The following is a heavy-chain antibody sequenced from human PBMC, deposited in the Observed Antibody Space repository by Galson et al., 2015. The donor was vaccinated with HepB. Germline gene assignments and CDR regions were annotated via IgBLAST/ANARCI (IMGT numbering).Heavy chain of an antibody. V-gene: IGHV4-34*01. Sequence: ETLSLTCAVYGGSFSAHYWSWVRQAPGKAPEWIGEINYSGTTNYNPSLKSRVTISVDTSQNHFSLNLSSVTAADTAMYYCARGGGTTYVLTYFTRLGHFDFWGQGILVTVSS. CDR3: ARGGGTTYVLTYFTRLGHFDF. J-gene: IGHJ4*02. CDR1: GGSFSAHY. CDR2: INYSGTT. D-gene: IGHD1/OR15-1a*01.